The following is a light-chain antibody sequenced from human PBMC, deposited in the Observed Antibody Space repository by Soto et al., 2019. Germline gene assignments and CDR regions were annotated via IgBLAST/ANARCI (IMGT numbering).Light chain of an antibody. CDR2: DVS. Sequence: QSALTQPRSVSGSPGQSVTISCTGTSSDVGGYNYVSWYQQHPGKAPKLMIYDVSKRPSGVPDRFSGSKSGNTASLTISGLQAEDGADYYCCSYAGSYTLGWVFGGGTKLTVL. CDR3: CSYAGSYTLGWV. CDR1: SSDVGGYNY. V-gene: IGLV2-11*01. J-gene: IGLJ3*02.